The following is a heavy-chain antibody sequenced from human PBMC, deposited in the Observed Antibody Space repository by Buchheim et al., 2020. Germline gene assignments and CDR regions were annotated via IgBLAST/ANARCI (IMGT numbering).Heavy chain of an antibody. Sequence: QVQLQESGPGLVKPSQTLSLTCTVTGGSTRSSGYYWSWIRQHPGKGLEWIGYIYYSGTTYYHPSLKSRVTISIDTSKNQFSLKVTSVTAADTAVYYCASSEDFGDYVFDYWGQGTL. CDR1: GGSTRSSGYY. CDR2: IYYSGTT. D-gene: IGHD3-16*01. J-gene: IGHJ4*02. CDR3: ASSEDFGDYVFDY. V-gene: IGHV4-31*03.